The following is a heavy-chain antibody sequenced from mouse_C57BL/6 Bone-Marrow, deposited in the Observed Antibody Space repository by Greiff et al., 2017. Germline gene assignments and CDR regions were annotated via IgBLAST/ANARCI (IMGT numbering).Heavy chain of an antibody. J-gene: IGHJ4*01. CDR3: ARGGLFLDYAMDY. D-gene: IGHD1-1*02. CDR2: IDPSDSYT. V-gene: IGHV1-69*01. CDR1: GYTFTSYW. Sequence: VQLQQPGAELVMPGASVKLSCKASGYTFTSYWMHWVKQRPGQGLEWIGEIDPSDSYTNYNQKFKGKSTLTVDKSSSTAYMQLSSLTSGDSAVYYCARGGLFLDYAMDYWGQGTSVTVSS.